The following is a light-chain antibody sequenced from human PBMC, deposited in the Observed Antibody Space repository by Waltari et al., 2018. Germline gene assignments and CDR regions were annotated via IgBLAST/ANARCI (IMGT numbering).Light chain of an antibody. Sequence: EIVLTQSPAPLSLSPGERATLSCRASQSVSSYLAWYQQKPGQAPRLLIYDASNRATGIPARFSGSGSGTAFTLTISSLEPEDFAVYYCQQRSNWPPLTFGGGTKVEIK. CDR2: DAS. CDR1: QSVSSY. V-gene: IGKV3-11*01. J-gene: IGKJ4*01. CDR3: QQRSNWPPLT.